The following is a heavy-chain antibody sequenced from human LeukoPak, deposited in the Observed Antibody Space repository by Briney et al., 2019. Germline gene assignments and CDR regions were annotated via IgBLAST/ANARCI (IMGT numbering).Heavy chain of an antibody. CDR1: GFNFITYN. V-gene: IGHV3-48*04. Sequence: PGGSLRLSCGASGFNFITYNMNWVRQAPGKGLEWISYISSGSSSIFYADSVKGRFTIARDNRKNSMYLQMNSLRAEDTAVYYCAGGSGYDYGLDYWGQGILVTVSS. CDR2: ISSGSSSI. D-gene: IGHD5-12*01. CDR3: AGGSGYDYGLDY. J-gene: IGHJ4*02.